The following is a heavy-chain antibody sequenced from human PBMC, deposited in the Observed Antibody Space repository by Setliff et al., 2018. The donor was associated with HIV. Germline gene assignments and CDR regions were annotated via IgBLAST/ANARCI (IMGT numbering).Heavy chain of an antibody. D-gene: IGHD3-16*01. CDR2: IHTGTGDT. V-gene: IGHV1-3*04. Sequence: GASVKVSCKASGYTLTTCSIHWVRQAPGQRPEWMGWIHTGTGDTKYSQKFQGRVTITRDTSASTAYLQWSSLKASDTAMYYCARLAETLGIMAAFDIWGQGTMVTVSS. CDR3: ARLAETLGIMAAFDI. J-gene: IGHJ3*02. CDR1: GYTLTTCS.